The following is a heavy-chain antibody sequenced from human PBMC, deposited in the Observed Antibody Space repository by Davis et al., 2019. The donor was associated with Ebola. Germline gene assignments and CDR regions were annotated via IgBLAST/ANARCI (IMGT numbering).Heavy chain of an antibody. D-gene: IGHD5-18*01. Sequence: GESLKISCAASGFTFSDYYMSWIRQAPGKGLEWVSYISSSSNYRNYADSVKGRFTISRDNAKKLLYLQMNSLRAEDTAVYYCARDHVAGNSFGSGGDFWGQGTLVTVSS. J-gene: IGHJ4*02. V-gene: IGHV3-11*06. CDR2: ISSSSNYR. CDR1: GFTFSDYY. CDR3: ARDHVAGNSFGSGGDF.